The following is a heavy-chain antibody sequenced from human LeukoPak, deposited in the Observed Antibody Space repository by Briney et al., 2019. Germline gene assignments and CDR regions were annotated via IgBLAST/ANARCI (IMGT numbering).Heavy chain of an antibody. CDR1: GGSISSGSYY. V-gene: IGHV4-61*02. Sequence: PSETLSLTCTVSGGSISSGSYYWSWIRQPAGKGLEWIGRIYTSGSTNYNPSLKSRVTISVDTSKNQFSLKLSSVTAADTAVYYCARSTIWFGGSVDYWGQGTLVTVSS. J-gene: IGHJ4*02. CDR2: IYTSGST. D-gene: IGHD3-10*01. CDR3: ARSTIWFGGSVDY.